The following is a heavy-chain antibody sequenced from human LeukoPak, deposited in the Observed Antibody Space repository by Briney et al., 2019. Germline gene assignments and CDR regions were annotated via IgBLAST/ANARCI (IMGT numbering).Heavy chain of an antibody. CDR2: INPSGDST. Sequence: GASVKVSCKASGYTFTSYYMHWVRQAPGRGLEWMGIINPSGDSTSYAQKFQGRVTMTEDTSTDTAYMELSSLRSEDTAVYYCATTLKGYYFGYWGQGTLVTVSS. V-gene: IGHV1-46*01. J-gene: IGHJ4*02. D-gene: IGHD1/OR15-1a*01. CDR1: GYTFTSYY. CDR3: ATTLKGYYFGY.